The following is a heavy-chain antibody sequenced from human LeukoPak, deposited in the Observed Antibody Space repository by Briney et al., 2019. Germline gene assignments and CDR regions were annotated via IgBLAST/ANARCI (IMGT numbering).Heavy chain of an antibody. J-gene: IGHJ4*02. CDR2: ISSSGSTI. D-gene: IGHD2-15*01. V-gene: IGHV3-48*03. CDR3: ARADVYCSGGSCYPSDFDY. CDR1: GFTFSSYE. Sequence: GGSLRLSCAASGFTFSSYEMNWVCQAPGKGLEWVSYISSSGSTIYYADSVKGRFTISRDNAKNSLYLQMNSLRAEDTAVYYCARADVYCSGGSCYPSDFDYWGQGTLVTVSS.